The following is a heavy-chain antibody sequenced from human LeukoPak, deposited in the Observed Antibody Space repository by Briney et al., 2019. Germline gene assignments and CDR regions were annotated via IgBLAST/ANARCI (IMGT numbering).Heavy chain of an antibody. J-gene: IGHJ6*02. CDR1: GGSVSSGSYY. CDR2: IYYSGST. V-gene: IGHV4-61*01. CDR3: ARDGSAYTSRWYDYYYGLDV. Sequence: SETLSLTCTVSGGSVSSGSYYWSWIRQPPGKGLEWIGYIYYSGSTNYNPSLKSRVTISVDTSKNQFSLKLTSVTSADTAVYYCARDGSAYTSRWYDYYYGLDVWGQGTTVTVSS. D-gene: IGHD2-2*01.